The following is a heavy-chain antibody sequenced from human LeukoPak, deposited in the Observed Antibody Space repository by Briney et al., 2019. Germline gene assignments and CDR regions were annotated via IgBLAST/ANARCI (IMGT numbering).Heavy chain of an antibody. CDR2: IRYDGSNK. V-gene: IGHV3-30*02. CDR1: GFSFISYG. D-gene: IGHD5-12*01. CDR3: AKGGGYEAQYYYYYLDV. J-gene: IGHJ6*03. Sequence: GGSLRLSCAASGFSFISYGMYWVRQAPGKGLESVAFIRYDGSNKYYADSVKGRFTVSRDNSKNTLYLQMKSLRAEDTAVYYCAKGGGYEAQYYYYYLDVWGKGTTVTISS.